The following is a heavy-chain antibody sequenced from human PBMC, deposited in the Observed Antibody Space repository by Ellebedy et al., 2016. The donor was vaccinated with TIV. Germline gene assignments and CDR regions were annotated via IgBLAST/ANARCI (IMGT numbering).Heavy chain of an antibody. CDR2: INPSGGST. D-gene: IGHD1-1*01. Sequence: ASVKVSCKASGYTFTSYYMHWVRQAPGQGLEWMGIINPSGGSTSYAQKFQGRVTMTRDTSTSTVYMELSSLRSEDTAVYYCARDPWEHYYYYYGMDVWGQGTTVTVSS. V-gene: IGHV1-46*01. CDR1: GYTFTSYY. CDR3: ARDPWEHYYYYYGMDV. J-gene: IGHJ6*02.